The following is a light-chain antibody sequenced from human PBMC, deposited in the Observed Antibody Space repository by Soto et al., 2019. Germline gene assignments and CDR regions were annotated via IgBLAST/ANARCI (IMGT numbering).Light chain of an antibody. J-gene: IGKJ1*01. V-gene: IGKV4-1*01. CDR1: QSVLYSSINTNY. Sequence: DIVLTQFPDSLAVSLGERVNINCKPSQSVLYSSINTNYLAWYQQKPGQPPKLLIYWASTRESGLPDRSSRSGSGTDVTLTISTLQSEDVAVCYCQQYYSTPWTFGQGTKVEIK. CDR3: QQYYSTPWT. CDR2: WAS.